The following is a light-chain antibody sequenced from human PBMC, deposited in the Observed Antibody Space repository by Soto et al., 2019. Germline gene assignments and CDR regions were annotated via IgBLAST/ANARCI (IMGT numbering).Light chain of an antibody. Sequence: EIVMTQSPATLSVSPGERSTVSCRASQTVSSNLAWYQQRPGQAPRLLMYGASTRATGIPARFSGSGSGTEFTLTISSLQSEDFAVYYCQQYNSWPPITFGQGTRLEIK. CDR2: GAS. V-gene: IGKV3-15*01. CDR3: QQYNSWPPIT. J-gene: IGKJ5*01. CDR1: QTVSSN.